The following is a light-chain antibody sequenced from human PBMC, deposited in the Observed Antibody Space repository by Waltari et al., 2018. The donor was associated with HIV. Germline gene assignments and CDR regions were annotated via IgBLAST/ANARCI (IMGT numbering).Light chain of an antibody. CDR3: QQTDRSPQT. V-gene: IGKV1-39*01. CDR2: GAS. J-gene: IGKJ5*01. Sequence: DIQMTQSPSSLSASVGDRVTITFRASQTINSNLNWYQQIPGKAPKLLIFGASSLQSGVPARFSGSGSGTDFTLTVSSLQPEDFATYFCQQTDRSPQTVGQGTRVDIK. CDR1: QTINSN.